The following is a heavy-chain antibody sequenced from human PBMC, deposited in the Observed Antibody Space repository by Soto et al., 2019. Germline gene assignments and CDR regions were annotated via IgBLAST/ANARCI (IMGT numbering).Heavy chain of an antibody. D-gene: IGHD5-12*01. J-gene: IGHJ4*02. CDR1: DDSINSDKYY. CDR3: ARLEGLATISYYFYF. V-gene: IGHV4-39*01. Sequence: QLQLQESGPGLVKPSETLSLTCSVSDDSINSDKYYWGWIRQPPGKGLEWIGSIYYRGNAYYNPSLQTRVTIYLDKSKSQFSLKLNSVTAADSAVYFCARLEGLATISYYFYFWGPGALVTVSS. CDR2: IYYRGNA.